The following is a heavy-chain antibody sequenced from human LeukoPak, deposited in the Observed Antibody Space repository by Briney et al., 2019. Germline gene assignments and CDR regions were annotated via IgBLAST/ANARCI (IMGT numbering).Heavy chain of an antibody. Sequence: SVKVSCKASGGTFSSYAISWVRQAPGQGLEWMGGIIPIFGTANYAQKFQGRVTLTADESTSTAYMELSSLRSEDKAVYYCARGVTYCGGDCYGYWGQGTLVTVSS. CDR2: IIPIFGTA. CDR3: ARGVTYCGGDCYGY. D-gene: IGHD2-21*01. J-gene: IGHJ4*02. CDR1: GGTFSSYA. V-gene: IGHV1-69*13.